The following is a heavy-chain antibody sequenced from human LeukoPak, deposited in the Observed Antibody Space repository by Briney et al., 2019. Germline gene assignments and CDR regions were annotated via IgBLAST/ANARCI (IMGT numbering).Heavy chain of an antibody. D-gene: IGHD3-22*01. Sequence: PSETLSLTCTVSGGSISSYYWSWIRQPPGKGLEWIGYIYYSGSTNYNPSLKSRVTISVDTSKNQFSLKLSSVTAADTAVYYCARVNYDSSGYYYLLDYWGQGTLVTVSS. V-gene: IGHV4-59*08. CDR2: IYYSGST. CDR3: ARVNYDSSGYYYLLDY. J-gene: IGHJ4*02. CDR1: GGSISSYY.